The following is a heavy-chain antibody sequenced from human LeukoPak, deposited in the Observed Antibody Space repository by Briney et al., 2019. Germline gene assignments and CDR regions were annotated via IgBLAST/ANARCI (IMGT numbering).Heavy chain of an antibody. J-gene: IGHJ4*02. D-gene: IGHD3-9*01. CDR3: AEGLRYFDWFYFDY. Sequence: PGGSLRLSCAASGSTFSSYAMSWVRQAPGKGLEWVSAISGSGGSTYYADSVKGRFTISRDNSKNTLYLQMNSLRAEDTAVYYCAEGLRYFDWFYFDYWGQGTLVTVSS. CDR1: GSTFSSYA. V-gene: IGHV3-23*01. CDR2: ISGSGGST.